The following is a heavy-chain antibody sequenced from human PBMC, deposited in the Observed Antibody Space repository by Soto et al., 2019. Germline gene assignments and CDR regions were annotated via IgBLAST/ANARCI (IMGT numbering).Heavy chain of an antibody. D-gene: IGHD2-15*01. CDR3: ARDDMVVAATSDY. CDR1: GYTFTSFG. J-gene: IGHJ4*02. Sequence: QVQLVQSGTEVKKPGASVKVSCKASGYTFTSFGISWVRRAPGQGLEWMGWVSAYNGNTNYAQKFQGRVTMTTDTSTPTAYMELRSLRSDDTAMYYCARDDMVVAATSDYCGQGTLVTVSS. V-gene: IGHV1-18*01. CDR2: VSAYNGNT.